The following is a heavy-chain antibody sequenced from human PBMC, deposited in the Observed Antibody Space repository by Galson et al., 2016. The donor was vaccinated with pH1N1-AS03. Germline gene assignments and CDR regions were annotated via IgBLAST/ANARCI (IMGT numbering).Heavy chain of an antibody. D-gene: IGHD5/OR15-5a*01. CDR1: GFSFRSYA. V-gene: IGHV3-23*01. CDR3: AKDYTGSNWVYNWYFDF. CDR2: ISGSGEMT. J-gene: IGHJ2*01. Sequence: SLRLSCAASGFSFRSYALSWVRQAPGKGLEWVSGISGSGEMTFYADSVKGRFTISRDTSRNTVYLQMNSLSAEDTAVYICAKDYTGSNWVYNWYFDFWGRGTLVTVPS.